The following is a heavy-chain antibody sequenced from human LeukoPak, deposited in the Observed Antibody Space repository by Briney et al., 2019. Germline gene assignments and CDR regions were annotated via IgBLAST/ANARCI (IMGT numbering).Heavy chain of an antibody. V-gene: IGHV3-23*01. CDR2: SSGDEDSI. CDR1: GLTFKNFA. D-gene: IGHD6-19*01. J-gene: IGHJ4*02. Sequence: GGSLRLSCAASGLTFKNFAMSWVRQAPGKGLEWLAVSSGDEDSIHYADSVRGHFVISTDNSENTSYSHMHSLRAEDTAVYYCTIDLMTGFSSGWHFAYWGQGTLVTVSS. CDR3: TIDLMTGFSSGWHFAY.